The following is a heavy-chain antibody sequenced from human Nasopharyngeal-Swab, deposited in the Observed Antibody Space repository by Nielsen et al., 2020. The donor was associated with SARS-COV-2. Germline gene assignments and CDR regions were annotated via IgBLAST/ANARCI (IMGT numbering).Heavy chain of an antibody. CDR1: GYTFTSYA. Sequence: ASVKVSCKASGYTFTSYAMHWVRQAPGQRLEWMGWINAGNGNTKYSQKFQGRVTITADESTSTAYMELSSLRSEDTAVYYCARAYYDSSGYRAFDIWGQGTMVTVSS. CDR2: INAGNGNT. V-gene: IGHV1-3*01. J-gene: IGHJ3*02. CDR3: ARAYYDSSGYRAFDI. D-gene: IGHD3-22*01.